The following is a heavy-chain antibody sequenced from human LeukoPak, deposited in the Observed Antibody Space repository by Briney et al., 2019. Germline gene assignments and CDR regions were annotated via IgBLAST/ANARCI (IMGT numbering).Heavy chain of an antibody. J-gene: IGHJ4*02. D-gene: IGHD2-21*01. CDR1: GGSFSGYY. Sequence: PSETLSLTCAVYGGSFSGYYWSWIRQPPGKGLEWIGEINHSGSTNYNPSLKSRVTISVDTSKNQFSLKLSSVTAADTAVCYCARAPYCGGDCYAFFDYWGQGTLVTVSS. CDR2: INHSGST. V-gene: IGHV4-34*01. CDR3: ARAPYCGGDCYAFFDY.